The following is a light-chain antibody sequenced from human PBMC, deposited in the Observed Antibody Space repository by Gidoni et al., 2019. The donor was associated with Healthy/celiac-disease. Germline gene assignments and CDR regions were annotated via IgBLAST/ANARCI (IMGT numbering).Light chain of an antibody. Sequence: EIVLTQSPGTLSLSPGERATLSCRARQSVSSSYLAWYQQKPGQAPSLLSYGASSRVTGVPERFSGSGSGTDFTLTISRLEPEDFAVYYCQQGAFGQGTKVEMK. CDR1: QSVSSSY. V-gene: IGKV3-20*01. J-gene: IGKJ1*01. CDR2: GAS. CDR3: QQGA.